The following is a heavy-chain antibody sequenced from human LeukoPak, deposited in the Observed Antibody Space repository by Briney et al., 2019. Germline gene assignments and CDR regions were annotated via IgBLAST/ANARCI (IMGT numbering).Heavy chain of an antibody. V-gene: IGHV3-30*18. CDR2: ISYDGSNK. J-gene: IGHJ4*02. CDR1: GFTFSSYG. Sequence: PGGSLRLSCAASGFTFSSYGMNWVRQAPGKGLEWVAVISYDGSNKYYADSVKGRFTISRDNSKNTLFLQMNSLRAEDTAVYYCAEDRYSGNYSPDYWGQGTLVTVSS. CDR3: AEDRYSGNYSPDY. D-gene: IGHD1-26*01.